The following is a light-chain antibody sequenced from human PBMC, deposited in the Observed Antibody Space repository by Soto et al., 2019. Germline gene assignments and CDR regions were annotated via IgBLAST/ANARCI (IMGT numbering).Light chain of an antibody. CDR2: AAS. Sequence: DIQMTQSPSSLSASVGDRVTITCRASQSISSYLNWYQQKPGKAPKLLIYAASSLQSGVPSRFSGSGSGTDFTLNISSLQPEDFATYYCQQSYSTFGQGTKVEIK. V-gene: IGKV1-39*01. CDR3: QQSYST. CDR1: QSISSY. J-gene: IGKJ1*01.